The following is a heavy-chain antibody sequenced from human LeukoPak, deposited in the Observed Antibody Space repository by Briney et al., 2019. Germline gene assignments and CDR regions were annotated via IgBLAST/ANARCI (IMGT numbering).Heavy chain of an antibody. D-gene: IGHD6-19*01. Sequence: ASVKVSCKASGYTFTSYGISWGRQAPGQGLECMGWISAYNGNTNYAQKLQGRVTMTTDTSTSTAYMELRSLRSDDTAVYYCAREVAGRPHPPTNWGQGTLVTVSP. V-gene: IGHV1-18*01. CDR2: ISAYNGNT. CDR3: AREVAGRPHPPTN. CDR1: GYTFTSYG. J-gene: IGHJ4*02.